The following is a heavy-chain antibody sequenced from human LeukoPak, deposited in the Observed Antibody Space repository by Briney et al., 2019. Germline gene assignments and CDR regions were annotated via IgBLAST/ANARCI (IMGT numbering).Heavy chain of an antibody. V-gene: IGHV4-59*01. Sequence: PSETPSLTCTVSGGSISSYYWSWIRQPPGKGLEWIGYIYYSGSTNYNPSLKSRVTISVDTSKNQFSLKLSSVTAADTAVYYCARRLVNLNVGFLESYYMDVWGKGTTVTVSS. D-gene: IGHD3-3*01. J-gene: IGHJ6*03. CDR1: GGSISSYY. CDR3: ARRLVNLNVGFLESYYMDV. CDR2: IYYSGST.